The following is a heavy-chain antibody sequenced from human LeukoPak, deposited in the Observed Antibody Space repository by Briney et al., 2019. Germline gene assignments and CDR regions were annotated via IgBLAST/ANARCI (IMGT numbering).Heavy chain of an antibody. Sequence: GGSLRLSCAASEFSFNNFAMYWVRQPLGKGLEWLAVISYDGSIRYYADSVKGRFTISRDNSNNTLHLQMSSLRPDDSALYYCAREDNPLWFDPWGQGTRVTVSS. CDR1: EFSFNNFA. J-gene: IGHJ5*02. D-gene: IGHD1-1*01. CDR2: ISYDGSIR. CDR3: AREDNPLWFDP. V-gene: IGHV3-30*04.